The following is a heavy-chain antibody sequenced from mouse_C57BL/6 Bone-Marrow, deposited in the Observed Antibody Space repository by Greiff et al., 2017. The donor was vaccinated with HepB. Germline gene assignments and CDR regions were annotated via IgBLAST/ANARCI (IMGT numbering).Heavy chain of an antibody. CDR2: INPGSGGT. V-gene: IGHV1-54*01. Sequence: QLQQSGAELVRPGTSVKVSCKASGYAFTNYLIEWVKQRPGQGLEWIGVINPGSGGTNYNEKFKGKATLTADKSSSTAYMQLSSLTSEDSAVYFCASLGFFDYWGQGTTLTVSS. CDR1: GYAFTNYL. J-gene: IGHJ2*01. CDR3: ASLGFFDY. D-gene: IGHD3-1*01.